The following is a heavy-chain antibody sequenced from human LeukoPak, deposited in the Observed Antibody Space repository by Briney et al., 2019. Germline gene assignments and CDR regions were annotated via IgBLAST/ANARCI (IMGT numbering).Heavy chain of an antibody. CDR3: ARDYYDGSGYYMVCFYY. Sequence: SVKVSCKASGGTFSSYAISWVRQAPGQGLEWMGRIIPILGIANYAQKFQGRVTITADKSTSTAYMELSSLRSEDTAVYYCARDYYDGSGYYMVCFYYWGQGTLVTVSS. D-gene: IGHD3-22*01. J-gene: IGHJ4*02. V-gene: IGHV1-69*04. CDR2: IIPILGIA. CDR1: GGTFSSYA.